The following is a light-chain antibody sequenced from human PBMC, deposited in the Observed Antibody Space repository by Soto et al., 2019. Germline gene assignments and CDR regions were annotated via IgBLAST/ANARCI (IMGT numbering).Light chain of an antibody. V-gene: IGKV3-15*01. Sequence: EIVMTQSPATLSVSPGERATLSCRASQDVGSKLAWYQQKPGQAPRLLIYGATTRATGIPARFSGSGSGTQFTLTISSLQSEDFAVYYCQQCNDSPRTFGQGTKVDIK. CDR2: GAT. CDR3: QQCNDSPRT. J-gene: IGKJ1*01. CDR1: QDVGSK.